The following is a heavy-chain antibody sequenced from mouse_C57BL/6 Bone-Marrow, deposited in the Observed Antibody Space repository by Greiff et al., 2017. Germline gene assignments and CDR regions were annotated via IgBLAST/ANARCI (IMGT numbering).Heavy chain of an antibody. D-gene: IGHD1-1*01. J-gene: IGHJ2*01. CDR3: ALDYGSSYDY. CDR2: INPNNGGT. CDR1: GYTFTDYY. Sequence: EVQLQQSGPELVKPGASVKISCKASGYTFTDYYMNWVKQSHGKSLEWIGDINPNNGGTSYNQKFKGKATLTVDKSSSTAYTELRSLTSEDSAVYYWALDYGSSYDYWGQGTTLTVAS. V-gene: IGHV1-26*01.